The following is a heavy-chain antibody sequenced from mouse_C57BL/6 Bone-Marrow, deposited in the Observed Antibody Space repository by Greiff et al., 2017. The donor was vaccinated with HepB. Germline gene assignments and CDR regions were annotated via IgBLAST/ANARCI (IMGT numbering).Heavy chain of an antibody. CDR1: GFTFSSYA. D-gene: IGHD2-3*01. V-gene: IGHV5-4*01. J-gene: IGHJ2*01. Sequence: EVQGVESGGGLVKPGGSLKLSCAASGFTFSSYAMSWVRQTPEKRLEWVATISDGGSYTYYPDNVKGRFTISRDNSKNNLYLQMSHLKSDDTAMYYCTRDLGDGYFDYWGQGTTLTVSS. CDR3: TRDLGDGYFDY. CDR2: ISDGGSYT.